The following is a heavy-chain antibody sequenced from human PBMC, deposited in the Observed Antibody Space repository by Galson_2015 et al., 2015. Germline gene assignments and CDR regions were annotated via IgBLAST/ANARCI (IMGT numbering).Heavy chain of an antibody. CDR3: AHGGAFCYGDCHDY. Sequence: PALVKPTQTLTLTCNFSGFSLNTSGVGVAWIRQPPGKALEWLALIYWNDDKRYSPSLKSRLTITKDTSKNQVVLTMTNMDPVDTATYYCAHGGAFCYGDCHDYWGQGTLVTVSS. D-gene: IGHD2-21*02. V-gene: IGHV2-5*01. CDR1: GFSLNTSGVG. CDR2: IYWNDDK. J-gene: IGHJ4*02.